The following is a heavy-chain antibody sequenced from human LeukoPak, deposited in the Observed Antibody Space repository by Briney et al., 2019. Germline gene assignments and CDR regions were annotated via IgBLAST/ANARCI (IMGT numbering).Heavy chain of an antibody. Sequence: GSLRTSCGGSGFNLRRLSMHRGRPAPGQGLGLGAVKSYDGSNKYYADSVKGRFTISRDNSKNTLYLQMNSLRAEDTAVYYCARDYYDFWSGYYLVDYWGQGTLVTVSS. CDR3: ARDYYDFWSGYYLVDY. J-gene: IGHJ4*02. CDR2: KSYDGSNK. D-gene: IGHD3-3*01. CDR1: GFNLRRLS. V-gene: IGHV3-30-3*01.